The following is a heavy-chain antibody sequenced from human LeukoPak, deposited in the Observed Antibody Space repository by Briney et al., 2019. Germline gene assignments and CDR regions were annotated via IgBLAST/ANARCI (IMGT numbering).Heavy chain of an antibody. CDR3: ARHFAYSSSSYFDY. Sequence: PSETLSLTCSVSGGSVSSYHWSWIRQPPGKGLEWIGYVYYTGSTNYNPSLKSRVTMFEDKSKNQFSLRLSSVTVADTAVYYCARHFAYSSSSYFDYWGQGSLVTVSS. V-gene: IGHV4-59*08. CDR2: VYYTGST. CDR1: GGSVSSYH. D-gene: IGHD6-6*01. J-gene: IGHJ4*02.